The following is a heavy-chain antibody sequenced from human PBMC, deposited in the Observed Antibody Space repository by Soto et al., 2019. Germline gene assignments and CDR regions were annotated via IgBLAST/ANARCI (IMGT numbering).Heavy chain of an antibody. V-gene: IGHV3-33*01. CDR2: IWFDGSNK. D-gene: IGHD3-22*01. Sequence: GGSLRLSCVGTGFGFKNFALNWVRQAPGKGLEWVSIIWFDGSNKYYADSVKGRFTISRDNSKNTVYLQMNSLRAEDTAVYYCAIGVYYDNRGHLYGMDVWGQGTTLTVSS. J-gene: IGHJ6*02. CDR1: GFGFKNFA. CDR3: AIGVYYDNRGHLYGMDV.